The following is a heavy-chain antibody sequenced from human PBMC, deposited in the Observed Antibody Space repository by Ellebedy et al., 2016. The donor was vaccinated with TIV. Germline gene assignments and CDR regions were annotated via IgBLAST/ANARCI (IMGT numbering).Heavy chain of an antibody. V-gene: IGHV4-34*01. J-gene: IGHJ4*02. Sequence: MPSETLSLTCAVSGGSFSGYYGSWIRQPPGKGLEWIGEINHSGSTNYNPYLKSRVPISVDTSKNQLSLKLSSVTAADTVVYYCARERGEVAGTSDYWGQGTLVTVSS. CDR3: ARERGEVAGTSDY. D-gene: IGHD6-19*01. CDR2: INHSGST. CDR1: GGSFSGYY.